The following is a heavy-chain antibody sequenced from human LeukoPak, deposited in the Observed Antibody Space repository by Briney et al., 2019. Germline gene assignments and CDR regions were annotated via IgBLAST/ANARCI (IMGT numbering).Heavy chain of an antibody. CDR3: ARGAAARLGYYYYYMDV. Sequence: SGTLSLTCAVYGGSFSGYYWSWIRQPPGKGLEWIGEINHSGSTNYNPSLKSRVAISVDTSKNQFSLKLSSVTAADTAVYYCARGAAARLGYYYYYMDVWGKGTTVTVSS. J-gene: IGHJ6*03. D-gene: IGHD6-6*01. CDR2: INHSGST. CDR1: GGSFSGYY. V-gene: IGHV4-34*01.